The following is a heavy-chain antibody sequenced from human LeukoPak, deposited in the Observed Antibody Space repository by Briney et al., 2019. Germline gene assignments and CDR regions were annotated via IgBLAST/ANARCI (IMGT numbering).Heavy chain of an antibody. Sequence: GASVKVSCKASGYTLTSYAMHWVRQAPGQRLEWMGWINAGNGNTKYSQEFQGRVTITRDTSASTAYMELSSLRSEDMAVYYCARALSTSIAVASLNAFDIWGQGTMVTVSS. CDR2: INAGNGNT. CDR1: GYTLTSYA. CDR3: ARALSTSIAVASLNAFDI. V-gene: IGHV1-3*03. J-gene: IGHJ3*02. D-gene: IGHD6-19*01.